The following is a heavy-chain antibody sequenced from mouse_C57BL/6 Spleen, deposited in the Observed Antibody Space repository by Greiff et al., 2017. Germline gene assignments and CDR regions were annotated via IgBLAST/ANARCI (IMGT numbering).Heavy chain of an antibody. CDR2: ISYDGSN. Sequence: DVQLQESGPGLVKPSQSLSLTCSVTGYSITSGYYWNWIRQFPGNKLEWMGYISYDGSNNYNPSLKNRISITRDTSKNQFFLKLNSVTTEDTATYYCARDKLPFDYWGQGTTLTVSS. V-gene: IGHV3-6*01. CDR1: GYSITSGYY. CDR3: ARDKLPFDY. J-gene: IGHJ2*01. D-gene: IGHD2-1*01.